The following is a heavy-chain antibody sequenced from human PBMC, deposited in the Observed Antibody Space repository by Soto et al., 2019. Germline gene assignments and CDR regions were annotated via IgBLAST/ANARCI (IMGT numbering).Heavy chain of an antibody. CDR2: INPTDSET. V-gene: IGHV5-10-1*01. J-gene: IGHJ6*02. CDR3: ASPTMSSTSFYYAMDV. Sequence: GESLKISCKTSGHRFTTYWISWVRQMPGKGLEYMGKINPTDSETNYSPSFEGHVTFSVDRSTSTAYVRWNSLKASDTAMYYCASPTMSSTSFYYAMDVWGQGTTVTVSS. CDR1: GHRFTTYW. D-gene: IGHD1-1*01.